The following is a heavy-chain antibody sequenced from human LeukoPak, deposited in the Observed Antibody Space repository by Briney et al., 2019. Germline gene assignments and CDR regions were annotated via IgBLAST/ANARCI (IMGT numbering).Heavy chain of an antibody. CDR1: GFTFSSYA. V-gene: IGHV3-30*04. J-gene: IGHJ5*02. D-gene: IGHD6-19*01. CDR2: ISYDGSNK. CDR3: ARDASGSGWTSWFDP. Sequence: GGSLRLSCAASGFTFSSYAMHWVRQAPGKGLEWVAVISYDGSNKYYADSVKGRFTISRDNSKNALYLQMNSLRAEDTAVYYCARDASGSGWTSWFDPWGQGTLVTVSS.